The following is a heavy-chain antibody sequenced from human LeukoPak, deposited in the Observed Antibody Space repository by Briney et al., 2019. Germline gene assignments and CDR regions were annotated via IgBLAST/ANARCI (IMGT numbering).Heavy chain of an antibody. CDR3: ARDGVRITMVRGVKSYYYMDV. D-gene: IGHD3-10*01. CDR1: GFTFSSYS. CDR2: ISSSSTTI. Sequence: PGGSLRLSCAASGFTFSSYSMNWVRQAPGKGLEWVSYISSSSTTIYYADSVKGRFTISGDNAKNSLYLQMNSLRAEDTAVYYCARDGVRITMVRGVKSYYYMDVWGQGTTVTVS. V-gene: IGHV3-48*01. J-gene: IGHJ6*03.